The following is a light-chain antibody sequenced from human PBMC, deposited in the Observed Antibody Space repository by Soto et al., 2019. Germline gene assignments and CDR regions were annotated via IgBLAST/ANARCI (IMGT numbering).Light chain of an antibody. CDR3: CSYAGSSLGV. CDR1: SSDVGSYNL. J-gene: IGLJ1*01. CDR2: EGS. Sequence: QSVLTQPASVSGSPGQSITISCTGTSSDVGSYNLASWYQQHPGKAPKLMIYEGSKRPSGVSNRFSGSKSGNTASLTISGLQAEDEADYYCCSYAGSSLGVFGTGTKVTVL. V-gene: IGLV2-23*01.